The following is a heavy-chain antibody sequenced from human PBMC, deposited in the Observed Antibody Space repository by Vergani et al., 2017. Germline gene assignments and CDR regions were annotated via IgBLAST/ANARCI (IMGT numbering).Heavy chain of an antibody. V-gene: IGHV4-31*03. J-gene: IGHJ6*02. CDR1: GGSISSGGYY. CDR3: AREFLERGVTYNNYYYYYGMDV. CDR2: IYYSGST. D-gene: IGHD3-3*01. Sequence: QVQLQESGPGLVKPSQTLSLTCTVSGGSISSGGYYWSWIRQHPGKGLEWIGYIYYSGSTYYNPSLKSRVTISVDTSKNQFSLKLSSVTAADTAVYYCAREFLERGVTYNNYYYYYGMDVWGQGTTVTVSS.